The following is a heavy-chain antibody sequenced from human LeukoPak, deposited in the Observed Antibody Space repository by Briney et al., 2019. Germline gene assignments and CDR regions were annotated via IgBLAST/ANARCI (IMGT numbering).Heavy chain of an antibody. CDR1: GYTFTGHY. CDR3: ARSIAVAGTVADY. CDR2: INPNSGGT. Sequence: VASVKVSCKASGYTFTGHYMHWVRQAPGQGLEWMGWINPNSGGTNYAQKFQGRVTMTRDTSISTAYMELSRLRSDDTAVYYCARSIAVAGTVADYWGQGTLVTVSS. V-gene: IGHV1-2*02. D-gene: IGHD6-19*01. J-gene: IGHJ4*02.